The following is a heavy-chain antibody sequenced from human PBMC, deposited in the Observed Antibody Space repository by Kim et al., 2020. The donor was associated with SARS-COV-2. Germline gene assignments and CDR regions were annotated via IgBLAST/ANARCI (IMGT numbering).Heavy chain of an antibody. CDR1: GFIFSSYI. CDR2: ISSSSGTI. Sequence: GGSLRLSCAASGFIFSSYIMNWVRQAPGKGLECVSSISSSSGTIYYPDSVKGRFTISRDNAKNSLYLQMNSLRVEDTAVYYCARGISDWYLALWGRGTLVTVSS. CDR3: ARGISDWYLAL. J-gene: IGHJ2*01. V-gene: IGHV3-48*04.